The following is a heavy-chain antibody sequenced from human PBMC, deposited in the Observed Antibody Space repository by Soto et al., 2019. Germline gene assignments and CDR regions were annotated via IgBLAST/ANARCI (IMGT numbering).Heavy chain of an antibody. CDR1: GGSISSSSYY. D-gene: IGHD2-2*01. CDR3: ASIYAGQPAGLFDY. Sequence: SETLSLTCTVSGGSISSSSYYWGWIRQPPGKGLEWIGSIYYSGSTYYNPSLKSRVTISVDTSKNQFSLKLSSVTAADTAVYYCASIYAGQPAGLFDYWGQGNLVTVSS. V-gene: IGHV4-39*01. CDR2: IYYSGST. J-gene: IGHJ4*02.